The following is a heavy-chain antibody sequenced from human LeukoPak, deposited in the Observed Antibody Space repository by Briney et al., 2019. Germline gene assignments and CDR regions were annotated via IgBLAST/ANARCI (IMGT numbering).Heavy chain of an antibody. CDR2: ISYDGSNK. D-gene: IGHD5-12*01. V-gene: IGHV3-30*04. J-gene: IGHJ6*03. CDR3: AKDGGYDYRGYYYYYMDV. Sequence: GGSLRLSCAASGFTFSSYAMHWVRQAPGKGLEWVAVISYDGSNKYYADSVKGRFTISRHNSKNTLYLQMNSLRAEDTAVYYCAKDGGYDYRGYYYYYMDVWGKGTTVTISS. CDR1: GFTFSSYA.